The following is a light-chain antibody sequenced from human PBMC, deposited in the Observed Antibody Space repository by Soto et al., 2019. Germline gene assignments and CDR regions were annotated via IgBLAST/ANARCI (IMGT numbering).Light chain of an antibody. CDR3: CSYAGSSTLYW. J-gene: IGLJ1*01. CDR2: EGS. Sequence: QSVLTQPASVSGSPGQSITISCTGTSSDVGSYNLVSWYQQHPGKAPKLMIYEGSKRPSGVSNRFSGSKSGNTASLTISGLQAEDEADYYCCSYAGSSTLYWFGTGTKVTVL. V-gene: IGLV2-23*01. CDR1: SSDVGSYNL.